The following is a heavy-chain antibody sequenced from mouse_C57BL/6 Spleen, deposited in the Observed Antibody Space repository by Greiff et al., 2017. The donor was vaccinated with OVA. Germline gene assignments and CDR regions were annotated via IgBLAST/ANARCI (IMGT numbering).Heavy chain of an antibody. J-gene: IGHJ3*01. V-gene: IGHV1-39*01. CDR2: INPNYGTT. CDR1: GYSFTDYN. CDR3: ARGRLYYGSSGGFAY. D-gene: IGHD1-1*01. Sequence: LQESGPELVKPGASVKISCKASGYSFTDYNMNWVKQSNGKSLEWIGVINPNYGTTSYNQKFKGKATLTVDQSSSTAYMQLNSLTSEDSAVYYCARGRLYYGSSGGFAYWGQGTLVTVSA.